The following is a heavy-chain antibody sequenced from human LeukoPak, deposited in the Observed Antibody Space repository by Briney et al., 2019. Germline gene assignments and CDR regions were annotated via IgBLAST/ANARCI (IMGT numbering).Heavy chain of an antibody. Sequence: PGRSLRLSCAASGFTFSSYAMHWVRQAPGKGLEWVAVISYDGSNKYYADSVKGRFTISRDNSKNTLYLQMNSLRAEDTAVYYCARGKASGGYSGYGLDAFDIWGQGTMVTVSS. J-gene: IGHJ3*02. CDR2: ISYDGSNK. D-gene: IGHD5-12*01. V-gene: IGHV3-30-3*01. CDR3: ARGKASGGYSGYGLDAFDI. CDR1: GFTFSSYA.